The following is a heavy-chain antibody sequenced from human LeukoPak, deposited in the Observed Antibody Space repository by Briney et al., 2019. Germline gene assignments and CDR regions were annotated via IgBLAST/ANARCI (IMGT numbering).Heavy chain of an antibody. CDR2: ISSNGGST. J-gene: IGHJ4*02. D-gene: IGHD3-22*01. CDR1: GFTFSSYA. CDR3: VKDLEDSSGYYLGFDY. V-gene: IGHV3-64D*06. Sequence: VGSLRLSCSASGFTFSSYAMHWVRQAPGQGLEYVSAISSNGGSTYYADSVKGRFTISRDNSKNTLYLQMSSLRAEDTAVYYCVKDLEDSSGYYLGFDYWGQGTLVTVSS.